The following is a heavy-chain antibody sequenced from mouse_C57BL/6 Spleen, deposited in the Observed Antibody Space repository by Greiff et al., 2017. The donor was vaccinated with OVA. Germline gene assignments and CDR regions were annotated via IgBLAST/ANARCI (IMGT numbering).Heavy chain of an antibody. Sequence: EVKLMESGAELVRPGASVKLSCTASGFNIKDDYMHWVKQRPEQGLEWIGWIDPENGDTEYASKFQGKATITADTSSNTAYLQLSSLTSEDTAVYYCTTRRVAVVAPYWYFDVWGTGTTVTVSS. CDR1: GFNIKDDY. CDR2: IDPENGDT. CDR3: TTRRVAVVAPYWYFDV. J-gene: IGHJ1*03. V-gene: IGHV14-4*01. D-gene: IGHD1-1*01.